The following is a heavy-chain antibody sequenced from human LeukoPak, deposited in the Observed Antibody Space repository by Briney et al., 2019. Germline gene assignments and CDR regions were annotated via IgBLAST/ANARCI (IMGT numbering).Heavy chain of an antibody. CDR3: ARDIRIAARSYYYYYYMDV. V-gene: IGHV4-59*11. D-gene: IGHD6-6*01. CDR2: IYYSGST. CDR1: GGSISSHY. Sequence: SEALSLTCTVSGGSISSHYWSWIRQPPGKGLEWIGYIYYSGSTNYNPSLKSRVTISVDTSKNQFSLKLSPVTAADTAVYYCARDIRIAARSYYYYYYMDVWGKGTTVTVSS. J-gene: IGHJ6*03.